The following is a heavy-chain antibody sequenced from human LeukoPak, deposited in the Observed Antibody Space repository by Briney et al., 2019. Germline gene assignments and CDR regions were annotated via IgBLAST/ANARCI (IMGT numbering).Heavy chain of an antibody. CDR3: ARAPMGTAALY. CDR2: MNPVSGNA. CDR1: GYTFTNFD. V-gene: IGHV1-8*01. J-gene: IGHJ4*02. D-gene: IGHD2-2*01. Sequence: GASLKVSCKASGYTFTNFDINWVRQAPGQGLEWMGWMNPVSGNAGSVQKFQGRVTLTGDTSISTAYMELSSLRSDDTAVYYCARAPMGTAALYWGQGTLVTVSS.